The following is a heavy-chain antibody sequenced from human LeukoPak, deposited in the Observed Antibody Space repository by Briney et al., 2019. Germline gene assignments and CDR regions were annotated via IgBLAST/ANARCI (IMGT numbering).Heavy chain of an antibody. CDR3: ARDYDYGDYPGY. Sequence: GGSLRLSCAASGFTFTGYEMHWVRQAPGKGLEWVSSISTSGSTKYYADSVKGRFTISRDNAKNSLYLQMNSLRAEDTALYYCARDYDYGDYPGYWGQGTLVTVSS. D-gene: IGHD4-17*01. V-gene: IGHV3-48*03. CDR2: ISTSGSTK. J-gene: IGHJ4*02. CDR1: GFTFTGYE.